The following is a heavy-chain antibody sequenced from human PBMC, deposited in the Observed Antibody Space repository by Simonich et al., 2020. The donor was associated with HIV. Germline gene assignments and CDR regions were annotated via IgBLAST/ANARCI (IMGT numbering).Heavy chain of an antibody. CDR3: ARGGYCSGGSCYPLFSRYGMDV. D-gene: IGHD2-15*01. CDR1: GGSFSGYY. Sequence: QMQLQQWGAGLLKPSETLSLTCAVYGGSFSGYYWSWIRPPPGKGLGWIGDSIHMESTTYTPSLNSRVTISVDTSKNQFSLKLSSVTAADTAVDYCARGGYCSGGSCYPLFSRYGMDVWGQGTTVTVSS. CDR2: SIHMEST. V-gene: IGHV4-34*12. J-gene: IGHJ6*02.